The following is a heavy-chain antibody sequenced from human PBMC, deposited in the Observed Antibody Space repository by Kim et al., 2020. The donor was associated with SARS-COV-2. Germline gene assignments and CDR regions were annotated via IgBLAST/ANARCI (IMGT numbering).Heavy chain of an antibody. J-gene: IGHJ4*02. CDR1: GGSISSGDYY. Sequence: SETLSLTCTVSGGSISSGDYYWSWIRQPPGKGLEWIGYIYYSGSTYYNPSLKSRVTISVDTSKNQFSLKLSSVTAADTAVYYCARDGSTNFFDYWGQGTLVTVSS. D-gene: IGHD2-2*01. V-gene: IGHV4-30-4*01. CDR2: IYYSGST. CDR3: ARDGSTNFFDY.